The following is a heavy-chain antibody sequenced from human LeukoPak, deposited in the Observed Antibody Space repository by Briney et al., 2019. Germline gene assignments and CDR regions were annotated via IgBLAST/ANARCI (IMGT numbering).Heavy chain of an antibody. V-gene: IGHV1-2*02. CDR2: INHNSSGK. CDR3: PRVRGITMIVVADYYLDY. J-gene: IGHJ4*02. Sequence: DSVTLSCTASGYTLTSYYLHWIRQAPGQGLEWMGWINHNSSGKYYAYIIKGRVIMTRDTSNSTAYMELIRLRSDDTAVYYGPRVRGITMIVVADYYLDYWGQGTLVSVSS. CDR1: GYTLTSYY. D-gene: IGHD3-22*01.